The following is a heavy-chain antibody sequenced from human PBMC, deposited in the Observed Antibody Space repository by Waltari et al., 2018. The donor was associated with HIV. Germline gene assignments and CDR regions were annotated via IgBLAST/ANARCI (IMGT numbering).Heavy chain of an antibody. D-gene: IGHD2-8*01. J-gene: IGHJ3*02. Sequence: EVQLVESGGGLVQPGGSLRLSCAASGFTFCLYWMSWVRQAPGKGLEWVANIKQDGSEKHYLDSVKGRFTISRDNAKKSLYLQMNSLRAEDTAVYYCARMGLMMYAIGAFDIWGQGTMVTVSS. CDR1: GFTFCLYW. CDR2: IKQDGSEK. CDR3: ARMGLMMYAIGAFDI. V-gene: IGHV3-7*01.